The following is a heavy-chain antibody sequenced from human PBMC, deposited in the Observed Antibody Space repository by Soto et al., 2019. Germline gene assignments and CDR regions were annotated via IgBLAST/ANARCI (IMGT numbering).Heavy chain of an antibody. Sequence: ASVKVSCKASGYTFTSYGISWVRQAPGQGLEWMGWISAYNGNTNYAQKLQGRVTMTTDTSTSTAYMELRSLRSDDTAVYYCAREAKDTKTYVWGSYRYPSRFDPWGQGTLVTVSS. V-gene: IGHV1-18*04. CDR2: ISAYNGNT. J-gene: IGHJ5*02. CDR1: GYTFTSYG. D-gene: IGHD3-16*02. CDR3: AREAKDTKTYVWGSYRYPSRFDP.